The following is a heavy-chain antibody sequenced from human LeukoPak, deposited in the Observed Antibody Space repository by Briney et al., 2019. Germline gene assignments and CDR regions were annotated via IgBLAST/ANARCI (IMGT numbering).Heavy chain of an antibody. J-gene: IGHJ5*02. CDR1: GFTFSDYY. CDR2: ISSSGSTI. D-gene: IGHD1-7*01. V-gene: IGHV3-11*04. CDR3: ARAVSGNYEGEWFDP. Sequence: PGGSLRLSCAASGFTFSDYYMSWIRQAPGKGLEWVSYISSSGSTIYYADSVKGRFTISRDNAKNSQYLQMNSLRAEDTAVYYCARAVSGNYEGEWFDPWGQGTLVTVSS.